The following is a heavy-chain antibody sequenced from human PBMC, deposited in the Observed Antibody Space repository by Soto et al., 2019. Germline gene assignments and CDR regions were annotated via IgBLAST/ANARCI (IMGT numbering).Heavy chain of an antibody. CDR2: IYYSGST. CDR3: ARGICGGDCYWPQYYYGMDV. V-gene: IGHV4-31*03. J-gene: IGHJ6*02. Sequence: SETLSLTCTVSGGSISSGGYYWSWIRQHPGKGLEWIGYIYYSGSTYYNPSLKSRVTISVDTSKNQFSLKLSSVTAADTAVYYCARGICGGDCYWPQYYYGMDVWGQGTTVTVSS. CDR1: GGSISSGGYY. D-gene: IGHD2-21*02.